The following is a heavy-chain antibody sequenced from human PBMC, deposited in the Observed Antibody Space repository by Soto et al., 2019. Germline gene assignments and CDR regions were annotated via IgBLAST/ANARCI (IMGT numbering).Heavy chain of an antibody. CDR3: ATLSNYDSSGYYFPAYFDY. J-gene: IGHJ4*02. Sequence: EVQLVQSGAEVKKPGESLKISCKGSGYSFTSYWIGWVRQMPGKGLEGMGIIYPGDSDTRYSPSFQGQVTISADKSISTAYLQWSSLKASDTAMYYCATLSNYDSSGYYFPAYFDYWGQGTLVTVSS. CDR1: GYSFTSYW. V-gene: IGHV5-51*01. D-gene: IGHD3-22*01. CDR2: IYPGDSDT.